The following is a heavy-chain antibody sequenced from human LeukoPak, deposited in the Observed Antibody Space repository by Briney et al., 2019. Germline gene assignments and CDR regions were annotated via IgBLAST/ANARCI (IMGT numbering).Heavy chain of an antibody. Sequence: PGGSLRLSCAASGFTFSSYGMHWVRQAPGKGLEWVAVIWYDGSNKYYADSVKGRFTISRDNSKNTLYLQMNSLRAEDTAVYYCARVKSVTQAHGMDVWGQGTTVTVSS. CDR2: IWYDGSNK. D-gene: IGHD4-17*01. CDR1: GFTFSSYG. V-gene: IGHV3-33*01. CDR3: ARVKSVTQAHGMDV. J-gene: IGHJ6*02.